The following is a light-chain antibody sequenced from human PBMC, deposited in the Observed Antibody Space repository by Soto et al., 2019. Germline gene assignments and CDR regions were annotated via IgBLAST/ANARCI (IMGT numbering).Light chain of an antibody. CDR1: QSVSSY. Sequence: DSQMTQSPSSLSASVGDRVTITCRASQSVSSYLNWYQQKPGKAPKLLIYAAASLQSGVPSRFSGSGSGTDYTLTISSLQPEDFATYYCQQSYSTPQGFGGRTRGELK. CDR3: QQSYSTPQG. CDR2: AAA. V-gene: IGKV1-39*01. J-gene: IGKJ4*01.